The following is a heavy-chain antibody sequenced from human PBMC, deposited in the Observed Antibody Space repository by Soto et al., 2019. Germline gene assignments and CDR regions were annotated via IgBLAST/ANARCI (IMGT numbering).Heavy chain of an antibody. CDR1: GGSISSGGYY. V-gene: IGHV4-31*03. Sequence: SETLSLTCTVSGGSISSGGYYWSWIRQHPGKGLEWIGYIYYSGSTYYNPSLKSRVTISVDTSKNQFSLRLSSVTAADTAVYYCARHETLHSDYDYCGQGTPITVSS. CDR3: ARHETLHSDYDY. J-gene: IGHJ4*02. CDR2: IYYSGST. D-gene: IGHD5-12*01.